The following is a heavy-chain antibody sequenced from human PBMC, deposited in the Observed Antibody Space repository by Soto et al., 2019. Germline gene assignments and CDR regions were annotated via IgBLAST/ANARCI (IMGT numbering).Heavy chain of an antibody. CDR2: VNPSGGST. CDR1: GYIFTAYS. V-gene: IGHV1-46*01. CDR3: AREENCSDGICYSEYFQR. Sequence: ASVKVSCKASGYIFTAYSMHWVRQAPGQGLEWMGVVNPSGGSTNYAQKFQGRITMTRDTSTSTVYMDLSSLTSEDTAVYYCAREENCSDGICYSEYFQRWGEGTPVTVSS. J-gene: IGHJ1*01. D-gene: IGHD2-15*01.